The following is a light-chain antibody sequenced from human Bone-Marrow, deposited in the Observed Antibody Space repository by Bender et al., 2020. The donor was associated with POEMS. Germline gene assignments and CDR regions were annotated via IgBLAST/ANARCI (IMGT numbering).Light chain of an antibody. Sequence: QSALTQPPSASGSPGQAVTISCTGTNSDVGGYNYVSWYQQRPGKAPKLLIYGVNQRPSGVPDRFSGSKSGNTASLTVSGLQADDEADYYCSSYTSISTLVFGGGTKVTVL. CDR3: SSYTSISTLV. CDR2: GVN. CDR1: NSDVGGYNY. V-gene: IGLV2-8*01. J-gene: IGLJ2*01.